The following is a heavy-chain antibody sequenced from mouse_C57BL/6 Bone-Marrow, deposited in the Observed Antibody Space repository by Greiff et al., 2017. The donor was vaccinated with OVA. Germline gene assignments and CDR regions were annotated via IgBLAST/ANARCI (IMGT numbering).Heavy chain of an antibody. V-gene: IGHV1-50*01. J-gene: IGHJ2*01. CDR3: ARNFY. CDR1: GYTFTSYW. Sequence: VQLQQPGAELVKPGASVKLSCKASGYTFTSYWMQWVKQRPGQGLEWIGEIDPSDSYTNYNQKFKGKATLTVDTSSSTAYMQLSSLTSEDSAVYYCARNFYWGQGTTLTVSS. CDR2: IDPSDSYT.